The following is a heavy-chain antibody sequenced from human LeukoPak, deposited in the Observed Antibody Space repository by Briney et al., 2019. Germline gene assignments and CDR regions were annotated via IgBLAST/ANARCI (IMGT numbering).Heavy chain of an antibody. CDR2: IYYSGST. CDR1: GGSISSNNW. J-gene: IGHJ4*02. V-gene: IGHV4-30-4*01. CDR3: ATDRARGGDSFDY. D-gene: IGHD3-10*01. Sequence: SETLSLTCAVSGGSISSNNWWGWVRQPPGKGLEWIGYIYYSGSTYYNPSLKSRVTISGDTSKNQFSLNLSSVTAADTAVYYCATDRARGGDSFDYWGQGTLVTVSS.